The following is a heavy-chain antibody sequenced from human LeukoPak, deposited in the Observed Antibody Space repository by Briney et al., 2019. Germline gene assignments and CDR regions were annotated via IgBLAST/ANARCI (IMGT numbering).Heavy chain of an antibody. J-gene: IGHJ5*02. CDR3: ARSAVAGTFLIWFDP. CDR2: IYPGDSDT. V-gene: IGHV5-51*01. CDR1: GYSFTNYW. Sequence: GESLKISCKGSGYSFTNYWIGWVRQMPGKGLEWMGIIYPGDSDTRYSPSFQGQVTISADKSISTAYLQWSSLKASDTAMYYCARSAVAGTFLIWFDPWGQGTLVTVSS. D-gene: IGHD6-19*01.